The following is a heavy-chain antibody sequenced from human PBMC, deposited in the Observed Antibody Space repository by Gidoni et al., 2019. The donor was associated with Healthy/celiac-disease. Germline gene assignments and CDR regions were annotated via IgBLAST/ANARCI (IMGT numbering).Heavy chain of an antibody. D-gene: IGHD2-2*02. CDR2: INHSGSN. J-gene: IGHJ3*02. CDR3: ARVPRYCSSTSCYTAAFDI. CDR1: GGSFSGYY. V-gene: IGHV4-34*01. Sequence: QVQLQQRGAGLLKPSETLSLTCAVSGGSFSGYYWSWIRQPPGKGLEWIVEINHSGSNNYNPSLKSRVTISVDTSKNQFSLKLSSVTAADTAVYYCARVPRYCSSTSCYTAAFDIWGQGTMVTVSS.